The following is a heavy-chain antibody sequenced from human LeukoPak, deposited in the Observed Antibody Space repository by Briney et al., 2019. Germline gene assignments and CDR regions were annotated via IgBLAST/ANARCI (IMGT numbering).Heavy chain of an antibody. CDR2: ISSGSSYT. CDR3: ARDLVRGTSDY. D-gene: IGHD3-10*01. V-gene: IGHV3-21*05. CDR1: GFTFSTYD. Sequence: GGSLRLSCSASGFTFSTYDMNWVRQAPGKGLEWLSYISSGSSYTNYADSVKGRFTISRDNAKNSLYLQMNSLGSEDTAVYYCARDLVRGTSDYWGQGTLVTVSS. J-gene: IGHJ4*02.